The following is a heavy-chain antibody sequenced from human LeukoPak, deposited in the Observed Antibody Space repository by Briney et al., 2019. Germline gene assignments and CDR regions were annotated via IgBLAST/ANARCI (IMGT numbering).Heavy chain of an antibody. Sequence: PGGSLRLSCAASGFTVSSNYMSWVRQAPGKGLEWVSVIYSGGSTYYTDSVKGRFTISRDNSKNTLYLQMNSLRAEDTAVYYCASNRRGYSYGYYDYWGQGTLVTVSS. V-gene: IGHV3-53*01. CDR2: IYSGGST. J-gene: IGHJ4*02. CDR1: GFTVSSNY. D-gene: IGHD5-18*01. CDR3: ASNRRGYSYGYYDY.